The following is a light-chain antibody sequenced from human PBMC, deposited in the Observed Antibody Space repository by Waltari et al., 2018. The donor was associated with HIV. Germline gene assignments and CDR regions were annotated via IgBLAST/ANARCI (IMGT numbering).Light chain of an antibody. V-gene: IGKV3-11*01. CDR3: QQRSNWPPEFT. Sequence: DTVLTQYPATLSLSPGERATLPCRASQSVSNHLAWYQQQPGQAPRLLIYDASNRATGVPARFSGSRSGTDFTLTISSLDPEDFAVYYCQQRSNWPPEFTFGPGTKVDIK. CDR2: DAS. CDR1: QSVSNH. J-gene: IGKJ3*01.